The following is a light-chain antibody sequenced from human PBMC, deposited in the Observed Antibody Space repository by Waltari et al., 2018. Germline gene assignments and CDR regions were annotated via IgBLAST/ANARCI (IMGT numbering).Light chain of an antibody. Sequence: SSELTQDPAVSVALGQTVSTTCQGDSLRRYYASWYQQKPRQAPLLVIYGKNSRPSGIPDRFSGSSSGNTASLTITGAQAEDEADYYCNSRDSNNNRVFFGGGTKLTVL. CDR2: GKN. CDR1: SLRRYY. V-gene: IGLV3-19*01. CDR3: NSRDSNNNRVF. J-gene: IGLJ2*01.